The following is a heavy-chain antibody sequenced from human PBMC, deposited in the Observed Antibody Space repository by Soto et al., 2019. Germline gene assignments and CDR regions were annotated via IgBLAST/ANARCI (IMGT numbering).Heavy chain of an antibody. CDR3: ARALRARIQLWLDP. J-gene: IGHJ5*02. Sequence: QPGGSLRLSCAASGFTFSSYAMHWVRQAPGKGLEWVAVISYDGSNKYYADSVKGRFTISRDNSKNTLYLQMNSLRAEDTAVYYCARALRARIQLWLDPWGQGTLVTVSS. CDR2: ISYDGSNK. V-gene: IGHV3-30-3*01. CDR1: GFTFSSYA. D-gene: IGHD5-18*01.